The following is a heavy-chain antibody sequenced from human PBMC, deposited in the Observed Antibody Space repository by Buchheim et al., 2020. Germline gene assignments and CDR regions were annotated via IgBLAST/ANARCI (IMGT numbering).Heavy chain of an antibody. CDR2: INHSGST. J-gene: IGHJ4*02. D-gene: IGHD4-17*01. Sequence: QVQLQQWGAGLLKPSETLSLTCAVYGGSFSGYYWSWIRQPPGKGLEWIGEINHSGSTNYNPSLKSRVTISVDQSKKQFSLKLSSVTAADTAVYYCARGPTTVTTRRPNFDYWGQGTL. CDR3: ARGPTTVTTRRPNFDY. CDR1: GGSFSGYY. V-gene: IGHV4-34*01.